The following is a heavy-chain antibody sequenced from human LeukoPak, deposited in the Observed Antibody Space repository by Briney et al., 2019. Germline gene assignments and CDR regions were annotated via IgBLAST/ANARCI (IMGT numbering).Heavy chain of an antibody. J-gene: IGHJ3*02. CDR2: IRNRANSSTT. V-gene: IGHV3-72*01. D-gene: IGHD2-8*01. Sequence: GGSLRLSCAASGFTFSDYYMDWVRQAPGKGLEWVARIRNRANSSTTEYAPSGKGRLTLSRDESKQSLYVQMNSLKTEDTAVYYCAGLGTIPGAFEICGQGTVVTVSS. CDR3: AGLGTIPGAFEI. CDR1: GFTFSDYY.